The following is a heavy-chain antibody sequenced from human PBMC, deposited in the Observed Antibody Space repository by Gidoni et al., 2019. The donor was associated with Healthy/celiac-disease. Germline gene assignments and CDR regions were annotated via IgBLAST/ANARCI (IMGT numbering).Heavy chain of an antibody. CDR1: GGSISSSSYY. J-gene: IGHJ4*02. V-gene: IGHV4-39*01. CDR2: IYYSGRT. Sequence: QLQLQASGPGLVKPSETLSLTCTVSGGSISSSSYYWGWIRQPPGKGLEWIGSIYYSGRTYYDRSLKSRVTISVDTSKNQFSLKLSSVTAADTAVYYCARWTAVAGFDYWGQGTLVTVSS. CDR3: ARWTAVAGFDY. D-gene: IGHD6-19*01.